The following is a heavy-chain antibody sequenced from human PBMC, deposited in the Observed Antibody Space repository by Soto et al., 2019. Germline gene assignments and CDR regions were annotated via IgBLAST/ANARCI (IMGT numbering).Heavy chain of an antibody. V-gene: IGHV1-18*01. Sequence: QVQLVKSGAEVKKPGASVKVSCKASGYTFTSYGISWVRQAPGQGLEWMGWISAYNGNTNYAQKLQGRVTMTTDTSTSTANMVLRSLRSDDTAVYYCAREMYRRYDSWSGYPPDYWCQGTLLTVSS. CDR2: ISAYNGNT. CDR3: AREMYRRYDSWSGYPPDY. CDR1: GYTFTSYG. D-gene: IGHD3-3*01. J-gene: IGHJ4*02.